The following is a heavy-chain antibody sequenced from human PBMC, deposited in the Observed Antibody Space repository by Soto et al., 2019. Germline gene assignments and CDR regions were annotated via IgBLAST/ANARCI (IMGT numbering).Heavy chain of an antibody. J-gene: IGHJ2*01. CDR2: ITSGSSGST. Sequence: KGLESVSHITSGSSGSTYYADSVKGRFTISRDDAKNSLYLQMNSLRAEDTAVFFFQAEDGIRDYVPVSAFLLNRSSDL. V-gene: IGHV3-48*01. D-gene: IGHD3-16*01. CDR3: QAEDGIRDYVPVSAFLLNRSSDL.